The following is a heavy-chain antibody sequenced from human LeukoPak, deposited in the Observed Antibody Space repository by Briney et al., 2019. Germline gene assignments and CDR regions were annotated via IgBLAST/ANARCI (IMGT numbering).Heavy chain of an antibody. CDR1: GFTFNTFA. CDR3: ARESHEGATRAYNWFDA. D-gene: IGHD1-26*01. V-gene: IGHV3-30-3*01. CDR2: ISYDGDKQ. Sequence: GGSLRLSCAATGFTFNTFAMHWVRQAPGKGLEWLGLISYDGDKQIYPASVKGRFSFSRDNSNNTLYLQMNNLRPEDTALYYCARESHEGATRAYNWFDAWGQGTLVTVSS. J-gene: IGHJ5*02.